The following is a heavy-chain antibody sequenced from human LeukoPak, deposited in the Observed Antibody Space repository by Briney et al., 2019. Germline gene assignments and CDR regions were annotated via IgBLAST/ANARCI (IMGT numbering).Heavy chain of an antibody. CDR1: GGVFTTYA. CDR2: IIPFLGTT. V-gene: IGHV1-69*11. Sequence: SVKVSCKASGGVFTTYAISWVRQAPGQGLEWMGSIIPFLGTTNYAQKFQGRVTITADEPTRTAYMELSSLRSEDTAVYYCARDSGGYSSSWPDYWGQGTLVTVSS. D-gene: IGHD6-13*01. J-gene: IGHJ4*02. CDR3: ARDSGGYSSSWPDY.